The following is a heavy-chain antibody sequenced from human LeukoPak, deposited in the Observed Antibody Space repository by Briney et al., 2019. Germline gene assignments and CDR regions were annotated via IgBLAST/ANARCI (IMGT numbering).Heavy chain of an antibody. CDR2: IYYSGIT. Sequence: SETLSLTCTVSGGSISSSSYYWGWIRQPPGKGLEWIGSIYYSGITYYNPSLKSRVTISVDTSKNQFSLKLSSVTAADTAVYYCARVGLLGFDPWGQGTLVTVSS. D-gene: IGHD2-21*02. CDR3: ARVGLLGFDP. J-gene: IGHJ5*02. CDR1: GGSISSSSYY. V-gene: IGHV4-39*07.